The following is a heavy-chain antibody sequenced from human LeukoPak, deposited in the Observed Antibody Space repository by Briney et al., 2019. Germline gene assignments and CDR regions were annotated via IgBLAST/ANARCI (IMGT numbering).Heavy chain of an antibody. V-gene: IGHV3-66*01. CDR3: ARDLRYSGSYPFDY. D-gene: IGHD3-10*01. CDR2: IYSGGST. CDR1: GFTVSSNY. Sequence: GGSLRLSCAASGFTVSSNYMSWVRQAPGKGLEWVSVIYSGGSTYYADSVKGRYTISRDNSKNTLYLQMNSLRAEDTAVYYCARDLRYSGSYPFDYWGQGTLVTVSS. J-gene: IGHJ4*02.